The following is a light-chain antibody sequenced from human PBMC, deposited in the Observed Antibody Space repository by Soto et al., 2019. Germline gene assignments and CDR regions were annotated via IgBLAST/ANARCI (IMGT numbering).Light chain of an antibody. V-gene: IGLV1-40*01. CDR3: QSYDSSPGGAVV. CDR2: ANS. J-gene: IGLJ2*01. Sequence: QSVLTQPPSVSGAPGQRVTISCTGSSSNIGAGYDVHWYQQLPGTAPKLRIYANSNRPSGVPDRLPGSKSGTSASLAITGLQAEDEDDYYCQSYDSSPGGAVVFGGGTKLTVL. CDR1: SSNIGAGYD.